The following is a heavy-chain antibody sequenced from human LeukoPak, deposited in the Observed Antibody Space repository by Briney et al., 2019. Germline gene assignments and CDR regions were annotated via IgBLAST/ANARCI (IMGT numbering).Heavy chain of an antibody. CDR2: IYYSGGT. Sequence: SETLSLTCSVSGGSISGSHWTWIRQPPGKGLEWIGYIYYSGGTDYNPSLMSRVTISVDTSENQFSLRLTSVTAADTAVYYCARASSGWYGLFDNWGQGTLVTVSS. V-gene: IGHV4-59*01. CDR1: GGSISGSH. J-gene: IGHJ5*02. CDR3: ARASSGWYGLFDN. D-gene: IGHD6-19*01.